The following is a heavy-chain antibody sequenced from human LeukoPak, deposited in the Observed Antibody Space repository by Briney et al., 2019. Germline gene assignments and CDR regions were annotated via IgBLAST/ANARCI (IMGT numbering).Heavy chain of an antibody. CDR1: GVSISSGGSY. V-gene: IGHV4-31*03. Sequence: SQTLSLTCTVSGVSISSGGSYWSWIRQHPGKGLEWIGYIYYSGSTYYNPSLKSRVTISVDTSKNQFSLKLGSVTAADTAVYYCASSPDDNWFDPWGQGTLVTVSS. D-gene: IGHD3-3*01. J-gene: IGHJ5*02. CDR3: ASSPDDNWFDP. CDR2: IYYSGST.